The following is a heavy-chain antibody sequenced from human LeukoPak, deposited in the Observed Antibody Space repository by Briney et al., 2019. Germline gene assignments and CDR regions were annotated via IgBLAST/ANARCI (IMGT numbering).Heavy chain of an antibody. D-gene: IGHD1-1*01. CDR2: IYSGGST. J-gene: IGHJ4*02. CDR1: GFTVSSNY. Sequence: PGGSLRLSCAASGFTVSSNYMSWVRQAPGKGLEWVSVIYSGGSTYYADSVKGRFAISRHNSKNTLYLQMNSLRAEDTAVYYCALSWNLESLYYFDYWGQGTLVTVSS. CDR3: ALSWNLESLYYFDY. V-gene: IGHV3-53*04.